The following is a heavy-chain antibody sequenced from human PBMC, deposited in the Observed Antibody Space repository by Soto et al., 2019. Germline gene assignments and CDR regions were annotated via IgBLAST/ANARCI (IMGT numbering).Heavy chain of an antibody. D-gene: IGHD6-19*01. CDR1: GSPFTSYA. Sequence: QVQLVQSGAEEKKPGASVKVSCKASGSPFTSYAMHWVRQAPGKRLEWMGWINAGNGNTKYSKKFQGRVTITRDTSASTAYMELSSLRSEDTAVYYCARVGGWYVPDYWGQGTLVTVSS. CDR3: ARVGGWYVPDY. J-gene: IGHJ4*02. V-gene: IGHV1-3*05. CDR2: INAGNGNT.